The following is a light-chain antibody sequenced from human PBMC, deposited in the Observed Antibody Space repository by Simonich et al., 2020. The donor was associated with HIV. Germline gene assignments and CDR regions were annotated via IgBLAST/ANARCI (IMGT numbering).Light chain of an antibody. CDR1: QSISSY. J-gene: IGKJ4*01. Sequence: DIQMTQSPSSLSASVGDRVTTTGRASQSISSYLNWYQQKPGKAPKLLIYAASSLQSGVPSRFSGSGSGTDFTLTISSLQPEDFATYYCQQSYSTPLTFGGGTKVEIK. CDR3: QQSYSTPLT. CDR2: AAS. V-gene: IGKV1-39*01.